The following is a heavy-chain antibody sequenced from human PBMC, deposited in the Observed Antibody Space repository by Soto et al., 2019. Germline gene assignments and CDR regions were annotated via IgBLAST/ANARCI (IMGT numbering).Heavy chain of an antibody. V-gene: IGHV3-23*01. J-gene: IGHJ4*02. CDR3: AKGAEGYVVSSLDS. D-gene: IGHD5-12*01. CDR1: GFRFSDFA. Sequence: EVQLLESGGGCVQPGGSLRLSCAASGFRFSDFAMTWVRQAPGRGLEWVSAITGTASSTYYADSVKGRFTISRDNSKNTLYLQINSLRAEDTAIYYCAKGAEGYVVSSLDSWGQGTLVTVSS. CDR2: ITGTASST.